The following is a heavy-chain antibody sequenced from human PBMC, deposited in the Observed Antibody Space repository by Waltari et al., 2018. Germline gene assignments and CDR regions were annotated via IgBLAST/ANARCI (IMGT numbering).Heavy chain of an antibody. D-gene: IGHD2-21*02. CDR3: ASESTQCGGDCNDSFDI. CDR2: IDAARGT. J-gene: IGHJ3*02. V-gene: IGHV4-61*02. Sequence: QVQLQESGPGLVKPSQTLSLTCTVSGGSVASGHYHWSWIRQAAGKGLEWIGRIDAARGTNSTPSLRSRVTISLDRSKSQFSLTLGSVTAADTAVYYCASESTQCGGDCNDSFDIWGQGTMVTVSS. CDR1: GGSVASGHYH.